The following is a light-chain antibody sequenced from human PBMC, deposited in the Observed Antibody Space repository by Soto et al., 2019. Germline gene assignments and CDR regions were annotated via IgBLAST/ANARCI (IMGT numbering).Light chain of an antibody. Sequence: QSALTQPASVSGSPGQSITISCTGTSRAVGSYSLVSWYQQYPGKAPKLMIYAGTKRPSGVSSRFSGSKSGNTASLTVSGLQAADEADYFCKSYAGSNTYVFGSGTKLTVL. J-gene: IGLJ1*01. CDR3: KSYAGSNTYV. V-gene: IGLV2-14*02. CDR1: SRAVGSYSL. CDR2: AGT.